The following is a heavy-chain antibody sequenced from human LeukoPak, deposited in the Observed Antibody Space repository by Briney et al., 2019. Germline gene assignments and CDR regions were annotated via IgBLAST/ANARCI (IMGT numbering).Heavy chain of an antibody. Sequence: SETLSLTCAVYGGSFSGYYWSWLRQPPGKGLERIGEINHSGSTNYNPSLKSRVTISVDTSKNHFSLKLSSVTAADTAVYYCARGPHEDYGSGELYDYWGQGTLVTVSS. V-gene: IGHV4-34*01. CDR3: ARGPHEDYGSGELYDY. CDR2: INHSGST. CDR1: GGSFSGYY. D-gene: IGHD3-10*01. J-gene: IGHJ4*02.